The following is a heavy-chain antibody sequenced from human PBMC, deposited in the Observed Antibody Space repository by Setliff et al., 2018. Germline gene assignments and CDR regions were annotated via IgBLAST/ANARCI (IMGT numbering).Heavy chain of an antibody. Sequence: SVKVSCKASGGFSTHAISWVRQVPGQGLEWMGGIIPILGTTDYAQNFQGRVTITTDESTSSAYLEMSNLRSEDTAVYYCASALIRRVAVAGKSQFDHWCQGTLVTVSS. D-gene: IGHD6-19*01. J-gene: IGHJ4*01. CDR3: ASALIRRVAVAGKSQFDH. V-gene: IGHV1-69*05. CDR1: GGFSTHA. CDR2: IIPILGTT.